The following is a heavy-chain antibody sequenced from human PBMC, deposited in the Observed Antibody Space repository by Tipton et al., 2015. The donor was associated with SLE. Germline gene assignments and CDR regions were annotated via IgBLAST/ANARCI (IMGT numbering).Heavy chain of an antibody. CDR3: GMAVA. V-gene: IGHV3-64*02. CDR1: GFNFNSHW. J-gene: IGHJ5*02. D-gene: IGHD6-19*01. Sequence: SLRLSCEASGFNFNSHWMSWVRQAPGKGLEYVSAITTNGGSTYYADSVKGRFTISRDNSKNTVYLQMGSLRAEDMGVYYCGMAVAWGQGTRVTVSS. CDR2: ITTNGGST.